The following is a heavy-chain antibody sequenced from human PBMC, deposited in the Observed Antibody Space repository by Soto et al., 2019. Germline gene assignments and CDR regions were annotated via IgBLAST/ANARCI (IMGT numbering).Heavy chain of an antibody. CDR1: GSAFTSYG. Sequence: ASVKFSCKASGSAFTSYGISWVRQAPGQGLEWMGWISAYNGDTNSAQSLQGRVTMTTDTSTRTAYMELRSLRSDDTAVYYCARRDWESNYVFDIWGQGTMVTVSS. V-gene: IGHV1-18*04. CDR2: ISAYNGDT. D-gene: IGHD3-16*01. CDR3: ARRDWESNYVFDI. J-gene: IGHJ3*02.